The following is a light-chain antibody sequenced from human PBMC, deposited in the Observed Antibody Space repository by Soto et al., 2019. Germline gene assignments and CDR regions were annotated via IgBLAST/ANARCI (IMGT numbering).Light chain of an antibody. J-gene: IGKJ2*01. CDR2: DAS. CDR3: QQYNNWPPYT. Sequence: ELVMTQSPATLSVSPGERVTLSCRATPSVGGNLAWYQQTPGQAPRLLIYDASTRAPGIPARFSGSGSGTEFTLTISSLQSEDFAVYFCQQYNNWPPYTFGQGTKLESK. V-gene: IGKV3-15*01. CDR1: PSVGGN.